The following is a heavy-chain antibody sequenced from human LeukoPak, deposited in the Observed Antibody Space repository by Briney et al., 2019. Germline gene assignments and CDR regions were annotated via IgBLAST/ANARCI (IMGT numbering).Heavy chain of an antibody. Sequence: ASVKVSCKASGYTFTSYAMNWVRQAPGQGLEWMGWINTNTGNPTYAQGFTGRFVFSLDTSVSTAYLQISSLKAEDTAVYYCARAAMVRGVRLYYFDYWGQGTLVTVSS. D-gene: IGHD3-10*01. V-gene: IGHV7-4-1*02. J-gene: IGHJ4*02. CDR3: ARAAMVRGVRLYYFDY. CDR2: INTNTGNP. CDR1: GYTFTSYA.